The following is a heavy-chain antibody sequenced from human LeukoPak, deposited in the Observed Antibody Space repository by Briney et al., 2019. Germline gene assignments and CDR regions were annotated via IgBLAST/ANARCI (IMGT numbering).Heavy chain of an antibody. CDR2: IYYSGST. CDR1: GGSITSY. J-gene: IGHJ5*02. CDR3: AIWGGGDTWENWFDP. Sequence: SETLSLTCTVSGGSITSYWSWIRQPPGKGLEWIGYIYYSGSTNYNPSLKSRVTISVDTSKNQFSLKLSSVTAADTAVYYCAIWGGGDTWENWFDPWGQGTLVTVSS. V-gene: IGHV4-59*08. D-gene: IGHD2-21*02.